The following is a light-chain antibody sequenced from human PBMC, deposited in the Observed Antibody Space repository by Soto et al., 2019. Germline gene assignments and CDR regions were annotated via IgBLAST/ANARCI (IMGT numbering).Light chain of an antibody. Sequence: DIQMTQSPSSLSASVGDRVTITCRASERINNYLNWYQQKPGRAPKLLIYSASSLQSGIPSRFSGSGSGTDFTDFTLTISSLQPEDFATYYCRQTYMTPITFGQGTRLEFK. J-gene: IGKJ5*01. CDR1: ERINNY. CDR3: RQTYMTPIT. V-gene: IGKV1-39*01. CDR2: SAS.